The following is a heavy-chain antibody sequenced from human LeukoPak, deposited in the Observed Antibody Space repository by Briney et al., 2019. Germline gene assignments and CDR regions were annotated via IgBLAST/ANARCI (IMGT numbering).Heavy chain of an antibody. CDR2: ISGNGGTT. V-gene: IGHV3-64*01. D-gene: IGHD6-13*01. CDR3: AKDGSSWYSEIDY. Sequence: GGSLRLSCAASGFTFSDYAIHWVRQAPGKGLEYVSVISGNGGTTYYANSVKGRFTISRDNSKNTVYLQMGSLRAEDMAVYYCAKDGSSWYSEIDYWGQGTLVTVSS. J-gene: IGHJ4*02. CDR1: GFTFSDYA.